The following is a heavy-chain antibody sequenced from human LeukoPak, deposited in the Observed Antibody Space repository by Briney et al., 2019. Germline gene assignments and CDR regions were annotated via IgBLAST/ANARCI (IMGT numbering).Heavy chain of an antibody. D-gene: IGHD2-8*01. CDR1: GGSFSGYY. V-gene: IGHV4-34*01. J-gene: IGHJ4*02. CDR3: ARCAGLPGDIVLMVYATYYFDY. CDR2: INHSGST. Sequence: PSETLSLTCAVYGGSFSGYYWSWIRQPPGKGLEWIGEINHSGSTNYNPSLKSRVTISVDTSKNQFSLKLSSVTAADTAVYYCARCAGLPGDIVLMVYATYYFDYWGQGTLVTVSS.